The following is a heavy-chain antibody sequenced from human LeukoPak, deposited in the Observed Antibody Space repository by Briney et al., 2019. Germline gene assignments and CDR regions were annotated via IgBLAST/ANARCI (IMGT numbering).Heavy chain of an antibody. CDR1: GGSVGSGGHF. Sequence: SETLSLACAVSGGSVGSGGHFWSWIRQPPGKGLEWIGYIYSTGSTNYNPSLKSRITMSVDTSKNQFSLKLSSVIAADTAVYYCARTKSQSGSYRYYFDSWGQGTLVTVSS. V-gene: IGHV4-61*08. CDR2: IYSTGST. CDR3: ARTKSQSGSYRYYFDS. J-gene: IGHJ4*02. D-gene: IGHD1-26*01.